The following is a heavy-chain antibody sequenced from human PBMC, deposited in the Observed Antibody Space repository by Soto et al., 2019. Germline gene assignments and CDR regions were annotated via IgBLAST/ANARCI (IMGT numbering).Heavy chain of an antibody. D-gene: IGHD4-4*01. CDR2: IYSTGTT. CDR3: ARVSNDFSGNGAFDY. Sequence: QVQLQESGPGLVKPSETLSLSCSVSGGSISGFYWIWIRQPPGKGLEWLGYIYSTGTTKYNPSLGSRVTVSVDMSKNHFSLQLSSVTAADTALYYCARVSNDFSGNGAFDYWGLGTPVTVSS. V-gene: IGHV4-59*01. CDR1: GGSISGFY. J-gene: IGHJ4*02.